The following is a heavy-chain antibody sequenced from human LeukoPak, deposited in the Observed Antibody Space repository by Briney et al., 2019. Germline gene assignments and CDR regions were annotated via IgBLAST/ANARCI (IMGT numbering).Heavy chain of an antibody. Sequence: GGSLRLSCAASGFTFTSYSMNWVRQAPGKGLEWVSTISGGGGSTYYADSVKGRFTISRDNSKNTLYLQVNSLRAEDTAVYYCAKGGRWDVTPFDYWGQGTLVTVSS. CDR3: AKGGRWDVTPFDY. J-gene: IGHJ4*02. V-gene: IGHV3-23*01. CDR1: GFTFTSYS. D-gene: IGHD3-16*01. CDR2: ISGGGGST.